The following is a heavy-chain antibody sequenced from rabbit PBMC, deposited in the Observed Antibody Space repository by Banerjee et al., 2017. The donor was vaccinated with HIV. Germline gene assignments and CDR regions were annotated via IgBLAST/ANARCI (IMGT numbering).Heavy chain of an antibody. CDR1: GFSFSNKYV. J-gene: IGHJ4*01. V-gene: IGHV1S45*01. Sequence: QEQLEESGGDLVKPEGSLTITCTASGFSFSNKYVMCWVRQAPGKGLEWIACIYAGSSGSTYYASWAKGRFTISKTSSTTVTLQMTSLTAADTATYFCARDRDTGTVYYFDLWGPGTLVTVS. D-gene: IGHD7-1*01. CDR2: IYAGSSGST. CDR3: ARDRDTGTVYYFDL.